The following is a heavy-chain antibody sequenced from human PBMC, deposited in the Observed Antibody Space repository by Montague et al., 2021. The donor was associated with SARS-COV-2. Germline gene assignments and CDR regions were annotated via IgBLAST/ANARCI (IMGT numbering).Heavy chain of an antibody. CDR2: IKQSGST. D-gene: IGHD3-22*01. Sequence: SETLSLTCAVYGGSFGDDHWSWIRQPPGKGLEWIGDIKQSGSTNYNPSRKSRGTISVDTSKNQFSLKLTSVTAADTAVYFCARGHLSVSMIVVVFTSASYYFDYWGQGAQVTVSS. CDR1: GGSFGDDH. CDR3: ARGHLSVSMIVVVFTSASYYFDY. V-gene: IGHV4-34*01. J-gene: IGHJ4*02.